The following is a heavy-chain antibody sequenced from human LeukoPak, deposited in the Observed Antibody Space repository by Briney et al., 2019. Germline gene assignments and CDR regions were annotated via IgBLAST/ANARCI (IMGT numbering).Heavy chain of an antibody. J-gene: IGHJ4*02. Sequence: GGSLRLSCAASGFTFSNAWMSWVRQAPGKGLEWVGRIKSKTDGGTTDYAAPVKGRFTISRDDSKNTLYLQMNSLKTEDTAVYYCTIRSGWYSDVDYWGQGTLVTVSS. CDR1: GFTFSNAW. V-gene: IGHV3-15*01. CDR3: TIRSGWYSDVDY. CDR2: IKSKTDGGTT. D-gene: IGHD6-19*01.